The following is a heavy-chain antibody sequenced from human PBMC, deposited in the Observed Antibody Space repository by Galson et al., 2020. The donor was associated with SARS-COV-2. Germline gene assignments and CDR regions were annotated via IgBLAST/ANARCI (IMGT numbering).Heavy chain of an antibody. V-gene: IGHV4-61*02. J-gene: IGHJ4*02. CDR1: GASISASSYY. CDR2: IYMSGRT. D-gene: IGHD4-17*01. Sequence: SETLSLTCTVSGASISASSYYWSWIRQPAGKGLEWIGRIYMSGRTNYNPSLESRVTISLDTPKNQFSLRLNSVTAADTAVYFCARIHDYGDDISWGQGTLVTVSS. CDR3: ARIHDYGDDIS.